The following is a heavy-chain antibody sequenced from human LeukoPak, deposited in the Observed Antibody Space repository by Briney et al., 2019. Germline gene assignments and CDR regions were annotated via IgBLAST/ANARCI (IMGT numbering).Heavy chain of an antibody. CDR3: ARKYGSGTYAYFDF. J-gene: IGHJ4*02. Sequence: SETLSLTCTVSGGSISSYYWSWIRQPPGKGLEWIGYVYYSGSTNYNPSLKSRVTISVDTSKNQFSLKLRSVTAADTAVYYCARKYGSGTYAYFDFWGQGTLVTVSS. D-gene: IGHD3-10*01. CDR2: VYYSGST. V-gene: IGHV4-59*08. CDR1: GGSISSYY.